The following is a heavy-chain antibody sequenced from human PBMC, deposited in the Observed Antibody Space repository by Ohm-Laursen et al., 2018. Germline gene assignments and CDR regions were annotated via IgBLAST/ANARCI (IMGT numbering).Heavy chain of an antibody. CDR2: INYSGST. D-gene: IGHD4-17*01. CDR1: GGSISSYY. J-gene: IGHJ3*02. Sequence: TLSLTCTVSGGSISSYYWSWIRQPPGKGLEWIGYINYSGSTNYNPSLKSRVTISVDTSKNQFSLKLSSVTAADTAVYYCARDGDYSDAFDIWGQGTMVTVSS. V-gene: IGHV4-59*01. CDR3: ARDGDYSDAFDI.